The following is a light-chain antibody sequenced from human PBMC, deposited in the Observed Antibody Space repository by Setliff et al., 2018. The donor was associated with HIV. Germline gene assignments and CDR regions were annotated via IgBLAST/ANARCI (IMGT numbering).Light chain of an antibody. V-gene: IGLV3-21*04. CDR3: QVWDSSSDHPV. CDR1: NIGSKS. J-gene: IGLJ3*02. Sequence: SYELTQPPSVSVAPGKTARITCGGNNIGSKSVHWYQQKPGQAPVLVIYYDSDRPSGIPERFSGSNSGITATLTISRVEAGDEADYYCQVWDSSSDHPVFGGGTKVTV. CDR2: YDS.